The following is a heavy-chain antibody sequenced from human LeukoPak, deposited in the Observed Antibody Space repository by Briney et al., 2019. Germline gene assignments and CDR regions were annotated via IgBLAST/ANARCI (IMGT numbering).Heavy chain of an antibody. V-gene: IGHV3-23*01. CDR2: IGASGERT. Sequence: GGSLRLSCAASGFTLSSYVMTWVRQAPGKGLEWVSSIGASGERTHYADSVKGRFTISRDNSKNTLHLQMSSLRAEDTAVYHCAKKGVFEDVWGQGTTVTVSS. CDR1: GFTLSSYV. J-gene: IGHJ6*02. CDR3: AKKGVFEDV.